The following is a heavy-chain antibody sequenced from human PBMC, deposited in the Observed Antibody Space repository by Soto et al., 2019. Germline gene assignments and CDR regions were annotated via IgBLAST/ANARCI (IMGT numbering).Heavy chain of an antibody. CDR1: GFTFSSYS. Sequence: EVQLVESGGGLVKPGGSLRLSCAATGFTFSSYSMNWVRQATGKGLEWVSSISSSSSYIYYADSVKGRFTISRDNAMGSVYLEMNILRGAETAVYYCARDYTVTDNWFDPWGQGTLVTVSS. J-gene: IGHJ5*02. CDR2: ISSSSSYI. CDR3: ARDYTVTDNWFDP. D-gene: IGHD4-4*01. V-gene: IGHV3-21*01.